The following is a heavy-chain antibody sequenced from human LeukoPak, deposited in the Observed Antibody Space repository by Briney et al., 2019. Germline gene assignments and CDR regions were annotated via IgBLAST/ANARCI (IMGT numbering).Heavy chain of an antibody. CDR1: GGSISSSSYS. CDR2: IYYSGST. V-gene: IGHV4-39*01. Sequence: PSETLSLTCTVSGGSISSSSYSWGWIRQPPGKGLEWIGSIYYSGSTYYNPSLKSRVTISVDTSKNQFSLKLSSVTAADTAVYYCARHGDRANYYYYGMDVWGQGTTVTVSS. D-gene: IGHD2-21*01. CDR3: ARHGDRANYYYYGMDV. J-gene: IGHJ6*02.